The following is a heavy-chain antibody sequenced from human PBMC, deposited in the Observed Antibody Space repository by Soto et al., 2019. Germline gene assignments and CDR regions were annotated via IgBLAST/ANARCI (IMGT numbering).Heavy chain of an antibody. CDR3: ARSPRSSPYFDN. CDR2: IYPGDHET. J-gene: IGHJ4*02. D-gene: IGHD2-15*01. Sequence: GESLKISCQSSGYTFPNFWIGWVRQLPGKGLEWMGIIYPGDHETRYSPSFHGQVTISADRSINTAYLQWNSLEASDTAFYFCARSPRSSPYFDNWGRGALVTVSS. CDR1: GYTFPNFW. V-gene: IGHV5-51*01.